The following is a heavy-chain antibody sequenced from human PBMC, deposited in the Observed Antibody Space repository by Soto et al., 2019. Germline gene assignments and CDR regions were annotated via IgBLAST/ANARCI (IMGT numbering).Heavy chain of an antibody. Sequence: EVHVVESGGGLVQPGASLRLSCAASGFTIGADGFHWVRQAPGKALEYISAISSYGGNIYYANSGKGRFTISRDNSKNTLYLQMGSLRAEDMGVYYCARDVGSGNYYKGVYYYSYMDVWGKGTTVTVSS. J-gene: IGHJ6*03. CDR1: GFTIGADG. V-gene: IGHV3-64*01. D-gene: IGHD3-10*01. CDR2: ISSYGGNI. CDR3: ARDVGSGNYYKGVYYYSYMDV.